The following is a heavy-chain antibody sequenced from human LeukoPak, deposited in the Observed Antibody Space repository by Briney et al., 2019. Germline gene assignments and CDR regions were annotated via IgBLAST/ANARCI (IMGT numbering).Heavy chain of an antibody. CDR1: VGSFSGYY. D-gene: IGHD4-17*01. J-gene: IGHJ4*02. V-gene: IGHV4-34*01. CDR3: ARGQDYGDYYFDY. CDR2: INHSGST. Sequence: SETLSLTCAVYVGSFSGYYWSWIRQPPGKGLEWIGEINHSGSTNYNPSLKSRVTISVDTSKNQFSLKLSSVTAADTAVYYCARGQDYGDYYFDYWGQGTLVTVSS.